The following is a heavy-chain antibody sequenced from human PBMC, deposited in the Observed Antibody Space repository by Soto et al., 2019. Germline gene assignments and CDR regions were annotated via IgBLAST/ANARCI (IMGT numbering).Heavy chain of an antibody. J-gene: IGHJ4*02. Sequence: PSETLSLTCTVSGGSISSGGYYWSWIRQHPGKGLEWIGYIYYSGSTYYNPSLKSRVTISVDTSKNQFSLKLSSVTAADTAVYYCARDAVDTAMVTYFDYWGQGTLVTVSS. CDR3: ARDAVDTAMVTYFDY. D-gene: IGHD5-18*01. CDR1: GGSISSGGYY. V-gene: IGHV4-31*03. CDR2: IYYSGST.